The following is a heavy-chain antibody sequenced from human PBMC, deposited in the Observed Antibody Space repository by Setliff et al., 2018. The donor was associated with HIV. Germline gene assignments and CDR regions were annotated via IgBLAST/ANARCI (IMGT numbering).Heavy chain of an antibody. Sequence: GGSLRLSCAASGFTFSNAWMSWVRQAPGKGLEWVGRIKSKTDGGTTDYAAPVKGRFTISRDDSKNTLYLQMNSLKPEDTAVYYCTTDPMFWNYYYYYMDVWGKGTTVTVSS. CDR3: TTDPMFWNYYYYYMDV. J-gene: IGHJ6*03. D-gene: IGHD3-9*01. CDR2: IKSKTDGGTT. V-gene: IGHV3-15*01. CDR1: GFTFSNAW.